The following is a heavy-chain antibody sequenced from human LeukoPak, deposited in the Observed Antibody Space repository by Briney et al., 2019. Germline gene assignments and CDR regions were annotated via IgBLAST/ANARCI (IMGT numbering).Heavy chain of an antibody. Sequence: GASVKVSCKASGYTFTGYYMHWVRQAPGQGLEWMGWINPNSGGTNYAQKFQDRVTMTRDTSISTAYMELSRLRSDDTAVYYCARDLEVRGVLYYFDYWGQGTPVTVSS. CDR1: GYTFTGYY. V-gene: IGHV1-2*02. CDR3: ARDLEVRGVLYYFDY. J-gene: IGHJ4*02. CDR2: INPNSGGT. D-gene: IGHD3-10*01.